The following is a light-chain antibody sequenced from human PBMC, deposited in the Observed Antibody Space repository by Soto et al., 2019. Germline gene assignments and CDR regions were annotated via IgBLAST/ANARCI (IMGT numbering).Light chain of an antibody. J-gene: IGKJ4*01. Sequence: EIVMTQSPATLSVSPGERATLSCRASQSVSSRLAWYQQKRGQAPRLLIYDASTRATGIPARFSGSGSGTDFTLTISSLEPEDFALYYCQQGSTWPLTFGGGTKVDI. CDR2: DAS. CDR3: QQGSTWPLT. V-gene: IGKV3-11*01. CDR1: QSVSSR.